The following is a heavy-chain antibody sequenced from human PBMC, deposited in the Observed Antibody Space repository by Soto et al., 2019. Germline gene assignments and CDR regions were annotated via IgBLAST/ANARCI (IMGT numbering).Heavy chain of an antibody. Sequence: ASVKVSCKVSGYTLTELSMHWVRQAPGKGLEWMGGFDPEDGETIYAQKFQGRVTMTEDTSTDTAYMELSSLRSEDTAVYYCATTIAVARHYYYYYGMDVWGQGTKVTVSS. V-gene: IGHV1-24*01. CDR2: FDPEDGET. CDR3: ATTIAVARHYYYYYGMDV. D-gene: IGHD6-19*01. CDR1: GYTLTELS. J-gene: IGHJ6*02.